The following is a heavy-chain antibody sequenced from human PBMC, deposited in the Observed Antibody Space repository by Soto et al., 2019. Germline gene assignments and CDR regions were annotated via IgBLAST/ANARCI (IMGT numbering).Heavy chain of an antibody. CDR3: ASPFTGVLVLGTSPPGGDNYGWDV. CDR1: GGTFSRYT. D-gene: IGHD2-8*02. J-gene: IGHJ6*02. Sequence: QVQLVQSGAEVKKPGSSVKVSCKASGGTFSRYTFTWVRQAPGQGLEWMGRIIPILDIPNYAQNFQGRVTITADKSTSTAYMELSSLRSDDTAVYYCASPFTGVLVLGTSPPGGDNYGWDVWGQGTTVTVSS. CDR2: IIPILDIP. V-gene: IGHV1-69*02.